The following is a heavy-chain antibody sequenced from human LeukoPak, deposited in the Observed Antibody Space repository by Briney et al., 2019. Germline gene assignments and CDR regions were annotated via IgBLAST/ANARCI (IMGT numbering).Heavy chain of an antibody. J-gene: IGHJ3*02. V-gene: IGHV3-21*01. CDR3: ARGDYGDTGGAFDI. CDR1: GFTFSSYG. Sequence: GGSLRLSCAASGFTFSSYGMNWVRQAPGKGLEWVSSISSSSSYIYYADSVKGRFTISRDNAKNSLYLQMNSLRAEDTAVYYCARGDYGDTGGAFDIWGQGTMVTVSS. D-gene: IGHD4-17*01. CDR2: ISSSSSYI.